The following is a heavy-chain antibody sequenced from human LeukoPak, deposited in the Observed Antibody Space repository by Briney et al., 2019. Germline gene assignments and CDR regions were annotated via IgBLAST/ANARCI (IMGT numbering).Heavy chain of an antibody. J-gene: IGHJ5*02. CDR2: IYPGDSDT. CDR3: ARPAVVIAAAGTWFDP. D-gene: IGHD6-13*01. Sequence: GESLKISCKGSGYSFTSYWIGWVRQMPGKGLEWMGIIYPGDSDTRYSPSFQGQVTISADKSISTAYLQWSSLKASDTAMYYCARPAVVIAAAGTWFDPWGQGTLVTVSS. CDR1: GYSFTSYW. V-gene: IGHV5-51*01.